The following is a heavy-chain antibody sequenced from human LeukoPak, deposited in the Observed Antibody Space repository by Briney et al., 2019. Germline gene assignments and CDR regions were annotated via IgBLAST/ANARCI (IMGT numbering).Heavy chain of an antibody. J-gene: IGHJ6*02. CDR3: TSCYSWYCYYYYAMDV. CDR1: GFTVSSNY. CDR2: IKSKTDGGTT. V-gene: IGHV3-15*01. D-gene: IGHD6-13*01. Sequence: GGSLRLSCAASGFTVSSNYMSWVRQAPGKGLEWVGRIKSKTDGGTTDYAAPVKGRFTISRDDSRNTLYLQMNSLKTEDTAVYYCTSCYSWYCYYYYAMDVWGQGTTVTVSS.